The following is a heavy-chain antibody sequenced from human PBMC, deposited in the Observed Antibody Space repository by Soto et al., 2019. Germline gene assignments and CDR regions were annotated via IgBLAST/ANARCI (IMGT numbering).Heavy chain of an antibody. V-gene: IGHV4-34*01. CDR3: ARGWGRIFDY. Sequence: QVQLQQWGAGLLKPSETLSLTCAVYGGSFSGYYWNWIRQPPGKGLEWIGEINHSGGANYNPSLKSRFTISVDTSKNQFSLKLSSVTAADTAVYYCARGWGRIFDYWGQGTLVTVSS. CDR1: GGSFSGYY. CDR2: INHSGGA. J-gene: IGHJ4*02. D-gene: IGHD7-27*01.